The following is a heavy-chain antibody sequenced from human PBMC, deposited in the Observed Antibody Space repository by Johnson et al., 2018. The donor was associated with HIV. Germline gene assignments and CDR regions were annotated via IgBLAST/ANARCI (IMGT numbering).Heavy chain of an antibody. CDR3: AKTRMGGILDAFDL. J-gene: IGHJ3*01. V-gene: IGHV3-30*18. Sequence: QVQLVESGGGAVQPGGSLRLSCAASGFTFSNYAIHWVRQAPGKGLEWVAGITYDGTNKYYADSVKGRFTLSRDNSKNTLDLQMNSLTIEDTAVFYCAKTRMGGILDAFDLWGQGTMVIVS. D-gene: IGHD3-10*01. CDR2: ITYDGTNK. CDR1: GFTFSNYA.